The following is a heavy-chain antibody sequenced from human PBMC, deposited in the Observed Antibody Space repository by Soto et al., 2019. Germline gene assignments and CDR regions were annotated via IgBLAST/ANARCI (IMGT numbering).Heavy chain of an antibody. J-gene: IGHJ4*01. V-gene: IGHV4-31*03. Sequence: SETLSLTCTMSGVSISSGDYYWSWIRQRPGSGLEWIGYIYDSGSTYYNPSLRSRVSISVDTSMNQFSLRLSSVTPADTAVYYCAYSGRRSWLQPRPLYLHYWGHGTLVTVSS. CDR2: IYDSGST. D-gene: IGHD6-13*01. CDR3: AYSGRRSWLQPRPLYLHY. CDR1: GVSISSGDYY.